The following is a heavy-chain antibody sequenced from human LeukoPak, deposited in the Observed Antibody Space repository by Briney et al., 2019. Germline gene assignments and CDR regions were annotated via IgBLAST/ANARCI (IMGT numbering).Heavy chain of an antibody. CDR2: ISYDGSNK. V-gene: IGHV3-30*03. D-gene: IGHD6-13*01. Sequence: PGRSLRLSCAASGFTFSGYGMHWVRQAPGRGVEGVAFISYDGSNKYYADSVKGPFTISRDNSKSTLYLQIDSLRVEDTAVYYGAMTYSSIWYDPFDHWGQGTLVTVSS. CDR3: AMTYSSIWYDPFDH. CDR1: GFTFSGYG. J-gene: IGHJ4*02.